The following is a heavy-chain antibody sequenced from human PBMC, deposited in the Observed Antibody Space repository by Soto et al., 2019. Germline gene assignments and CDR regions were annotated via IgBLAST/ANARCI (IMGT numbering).Heavy chain of an antibody. Sequence: EVQLLESGGGLVQPGGSLRLSCAASGITFSSCAMSWVRQAPGKGLEWVGRTRNKANSYTTEYAASVKGRFTISRDDSKNSLYLQMNSLKTEDTAVYYCAREAAYYDSSGYMVDYWGQGTLVTVSS. CDR1: GITFSSCA. CDR2: TRNKANSYTT. J-gene: IGHJ4*02. V-gene: IGHV3-72*01. CDR3: AREAAYYDSSGYMVDY. D-gene: IGHD3-22*01.